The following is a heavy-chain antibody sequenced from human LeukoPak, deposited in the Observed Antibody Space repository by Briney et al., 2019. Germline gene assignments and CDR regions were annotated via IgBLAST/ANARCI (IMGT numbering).Heavy chain of an antibody. Sequence: SVKVSCKASGFSFTSSSMQWVRQARGQRLEWIGWIAVGSGNTNYAQKFQGRVTITRDMSTSTAYMELSSLRSEDTAVYYCAAVFGSGYYYYFDYWGRGTLVTVSS. CDR1: GFSFTSSS. CDR3: AAVFGSGYYYYFDY. J-gene: IGHJ4*02. D-gene: IGHD3-22*01. CDR2: IAVGSGNT. V-gene: IGHV1-58*02.